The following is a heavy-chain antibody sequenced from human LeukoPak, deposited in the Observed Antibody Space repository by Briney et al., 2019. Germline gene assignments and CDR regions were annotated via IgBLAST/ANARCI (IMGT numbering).Heavy chain of an antibody. CDR1: GFTFGDYA. CDR3: TRDHPYCSSTSCYWDY. J-gene: IGHJ4*02. V-gene: IGHV3-49*04. CDR2: IRSKAYGGTT. Sequence: PGRSLRLSCTASGFTFGDYALSWVRQAPGKGLEWVGFIRSKAYGGTTEYAACVKGRFTISRDDSKSIAYLQMNSLKTEDTAVYYCTRDHPYCSSTSCYWDYWGQGTLVTVSS. D-gene: IGHD2-2*01.